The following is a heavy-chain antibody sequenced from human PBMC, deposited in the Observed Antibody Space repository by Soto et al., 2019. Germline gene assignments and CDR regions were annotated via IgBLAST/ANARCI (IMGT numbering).Heavy chain of an antibody. CDR2: IYYSGST. J-gene: IGHJ5*02. V-gene: IGHV4-59*01. CDR3: ARENYDYVWGSYRQSNWFDP. CDR1: GGSISSYY. Sequence: SETLSLTCTVSGGSISSYYWSWIRQPPGKGLEWIGYIYYSGSTNYNPSLKSRVTISVDTSKNQFSLKLSSVTAADTAVYYCARENYDYVWGSYRQSNWFDPWGQGTLVTVSS. D-gene: IGHD3-16*02.